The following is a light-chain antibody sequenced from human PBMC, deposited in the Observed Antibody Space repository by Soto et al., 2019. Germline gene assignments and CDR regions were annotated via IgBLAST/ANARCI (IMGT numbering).Light chain of an antibody. CDR1: QSVGRN. V-gene: IGKV3-15*01. CDR2: GTS. J-gene: IGKJ2*01. Sequence: EIVMTQSPVALSVSPGENAALSCRASQSVGRNFAWYQQRPGQAPRVLIYGTSTRATGVPARFSGSGSGTDFTLTISSLQSEDFAVYYCQHYNKWPYTFGQGTRLEIK. CDR3: QHYNKWPYT.